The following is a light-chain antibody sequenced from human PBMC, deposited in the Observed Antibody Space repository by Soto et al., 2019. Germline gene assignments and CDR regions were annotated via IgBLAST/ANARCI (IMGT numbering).Light chain of an antibody. V-gene: IGLV2-14*01. J-gene: IGLJ1*01. CDR2: GVT. CDR1: SSDIGAYNY. Sequence: QSVLTRPASVSGSPGQSITISCTGTSSDIGAYNYVSWYQQYPGKAPKLMIYGVTNRPSGVSNRFSGSKTGNTASLTISGLQAEDEADYYCFSHRSGDSHVFGTGTKLTVL. CDR3: FSHRSGDSHV.